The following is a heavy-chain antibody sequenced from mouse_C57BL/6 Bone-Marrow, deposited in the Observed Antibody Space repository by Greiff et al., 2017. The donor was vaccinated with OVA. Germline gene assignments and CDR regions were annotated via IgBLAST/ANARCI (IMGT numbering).Heavy chain of an antibody. CDR1: GYTFTSYT. D-gene: IGHD2-4*01. Sequence: QVQLQQSGADLARPGASVKMSCKASGYTFTSYTMHWVKQRPGQGLEWIGYINPSSGYTKYNQKFKDTATLTADKSSSTAYMQLSSLTSEDTAVYYCARELRRRSFVYWGQGTALTVSS. J-gene: IGHJ2*01. CDR2: INPSSGYT. CDR3: ARELRRRSFVY. V-gene: IGHV1-4*01.